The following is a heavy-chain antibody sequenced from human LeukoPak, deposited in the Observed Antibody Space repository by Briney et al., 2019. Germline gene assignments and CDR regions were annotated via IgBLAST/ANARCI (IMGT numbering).Heavy chain of an antibody. CDR3: ARDYADYVGYFFFDY. D-gene: IGHD4-17*01. CDR2: ISGGGETT. Sequence: EGSLRLSCADPGFTFNNYAMNWVRQAPGKGLEWVSSISGGGETTYYADSAKGRFTISRDNSQNTLYLQMNSLRAEDTAVYYCARDYADYVGYFFFDYWGQGTLVTVSS. V-gene: IGHV3-23*01. CDR1: GFTFNNYA. J-gene: IGHJ4*02.